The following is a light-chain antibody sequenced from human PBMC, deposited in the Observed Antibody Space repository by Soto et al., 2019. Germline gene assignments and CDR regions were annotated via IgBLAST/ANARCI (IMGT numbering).Light chain of an antibody. CDR3: QQYNSDLFT. V-gene: IGKV1-5*03. CDR1: QSISSW. J-gene: IGKJ3*01. Sequence: DIQMTQSPSTLSASVGDRVTITCRASQSISSWLAWYQQKPGKAPKLLIYKASSLESGVPSRFSGSGSGTDFTLTIISLQPDDFATYYCQQYNSDLFTFGPGTKVDIK. CDR2: KAS.